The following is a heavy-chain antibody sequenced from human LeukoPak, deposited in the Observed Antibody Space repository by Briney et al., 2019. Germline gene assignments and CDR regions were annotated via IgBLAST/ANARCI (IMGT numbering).Heavy chain of an antibody. V-gene: IGHV3-30*18. CDR1: GFTFGSYG. J-gene: IGHJ4*02. D-gene: IGHD4-17*01. Sequence: GGSLRLSCAASGFTFGSYGMHWVRQAPGKGLEWVAVISYDGRNKYYVDSVKGRFTISRDNSKNTLYLQMNSLRAEDTAVYYCAKDWHTVASFDYWGQGTLVTVSS. CDR2: ISYDGRNK. CDR3: AKDWHTVASFDY.